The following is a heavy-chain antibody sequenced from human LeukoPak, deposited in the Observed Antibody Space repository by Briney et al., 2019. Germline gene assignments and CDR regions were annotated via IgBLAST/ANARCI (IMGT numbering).Heavy chain of an antibody. V-gene: IGHV3-7*03. J-gene: IGHJ2*01. CDR2: IKQDGSEK. Sequence: GGSLRLSCAASGFRFISYWMTWVRQAPGKGLEWVANIKQDGSEKYYVDSVKGRFTISRDNAKNSVYLRMNSLRAEDTAVYYCARQPDYGDYVDWYFDPWGRGTLVTVSS. CDR1: GFRFISYW. CDR3: ARQPDYGDYVDWYFDP. D-gene: IGHD4-17*01.